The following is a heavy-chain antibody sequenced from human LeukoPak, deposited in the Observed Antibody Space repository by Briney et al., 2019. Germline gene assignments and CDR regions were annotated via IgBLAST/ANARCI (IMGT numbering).Heavy chain of an antibody. V-gene: IGHV4-34*01. J-gene: IGHJ4*02. D-gene: IGHD1-14*01. CDR1: GVSFGRYS. CDR2: ITQSGYT. CDR3: ARVGSTPAKFDY. Sequence: SETLSLTCAVYGVSFGRYSWSWIRQSPGKGLEYIGEITQSGYTKYNPSVKSRATISVDASKNQFSLNLTSVTAADTALYYCARVGSTPAKFDYWGQGTLVTVSS.